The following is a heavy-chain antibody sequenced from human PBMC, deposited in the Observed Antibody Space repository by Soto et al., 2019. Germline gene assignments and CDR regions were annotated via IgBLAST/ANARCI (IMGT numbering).Heavy chain of an antibody. CDR2: ISSSGGTT. CDR1: GFTFSSYG. J-gene: IGHJ4*02. V-gene: IGHV3-23*01. Sequence: GGSLRLSCAASGFTFSSYGMNWVRQAPGKGLEWVSVISSSGGTTYYADSVKGRFTISRDNSKNTLYLQMNSLRGEDTAVYYCAKERPFGGVIVPYYFDYWGQGTLVTVSS. D-gene: IGHD3-16*02. CDR3: AKERPFGGVIVPYYFDY.